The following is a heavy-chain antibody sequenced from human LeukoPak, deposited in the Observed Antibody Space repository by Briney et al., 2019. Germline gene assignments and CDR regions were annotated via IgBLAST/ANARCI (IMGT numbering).Heavy chain of an antibody. V-gene: IGHV3-23*01. CDR3: AREIEYYYDSGGYLGVHWFDP. D-gene: IGHD3-22*01. J-gene: IGHJ5*02. Sequence: GGSLRLSCAASGFTFSSYAMSWVRQAPGKGLEWVSAISGSGGSTYYADSVKGRFTISRDNSKNTLYLQMNSLRAEDTAVYYCAREIEYYYDSGGYLGVHWFDPWGQGTLVTVSS. CDR1: GFTFSSYA. CDR2: ISGSGGST.